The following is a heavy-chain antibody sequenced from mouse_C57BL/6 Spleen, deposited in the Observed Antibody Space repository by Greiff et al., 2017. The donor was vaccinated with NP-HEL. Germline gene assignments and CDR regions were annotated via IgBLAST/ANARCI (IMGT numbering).Heavy chain of an antibody. J-gene: IGHJ3*01. CDR2: INPNNGGT. CDR1: GYTFTDYY. CDR3: ARSDGGAY. D-gene: IGHD2-3*01. Sequence: VQLQQSGPELVKPGASVKISCKASGYTFTDYYMNWVKQSHGKSLEWIGDINPNNGGTSYNQKFKGKATLTVDKSSSTAYMELRSLTSEDSAVYYCARSDGGAYWGQGTLVTVSA. V-gene: IGHV1-26*01.